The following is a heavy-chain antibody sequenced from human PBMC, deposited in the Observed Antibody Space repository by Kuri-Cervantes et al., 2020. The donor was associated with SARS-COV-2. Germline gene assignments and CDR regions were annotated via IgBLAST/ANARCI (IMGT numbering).Heavy chain of an antibody. J-gene: IGHJ6*02. CDR3: AARGSSSGENYYYYGMDV. CDR2: IYYSGST. V-gene: IGHV4-59*12. CDR1: GDSIRSYY. Sequence: SETLSLTCNVSGDSIRSYYWNWIRQPPGKGLEWIGYIYYSGSTNYNPSLKSRVTISVDTSKNQFSLKLSSLTAADTAVYYCAARGSSSGENYYYYGMDVWGQGTTVTVSS. D-gene: IGHD6-6*01.